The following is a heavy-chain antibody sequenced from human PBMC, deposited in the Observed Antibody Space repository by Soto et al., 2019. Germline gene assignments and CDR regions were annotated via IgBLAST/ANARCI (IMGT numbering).Heavy chain of an antibody. CDR1: GFTCNNYA. J-gene: IGHJ4*02. CDR2: ISASGGST. V-gene: IGHV3-23*01. Sequence: GRSLRLSYVVSGFTCNNYAMNWVRQAPGKGLEWVSGISASGGSTYYADSVKGRFTISSDSSKHTLYLQMNSLRADDTAIYYCAIHFYYGSGSYYAVDYWGQGTLVTVSS. D-gene: IGHD3-10*01. CDR3: AIHFYYGSGSYYAVDY.